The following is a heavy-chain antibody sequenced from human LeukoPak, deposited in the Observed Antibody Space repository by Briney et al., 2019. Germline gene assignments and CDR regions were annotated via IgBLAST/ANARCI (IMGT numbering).Heavy chain of an antibody. Sequence: GGSLRLSCAASGFTFSSYAMSWVRQAPGKGLEWVSAISGSGGSTYYADSGKGRFTISRDNSKNTLYLQMNSLRAEDTAVYYCAKDRGSSTSRYYYGMDVWGQGTTVTVSS. CDR3: AKDRGSSTSRYYYGMDV. CDR1: GFTFSSYA. CDR2: ISGSGGST. D-gene: IGHD2-2*01. V-gene: IGHV3-23*01. J-gene: IGHJ6*02.